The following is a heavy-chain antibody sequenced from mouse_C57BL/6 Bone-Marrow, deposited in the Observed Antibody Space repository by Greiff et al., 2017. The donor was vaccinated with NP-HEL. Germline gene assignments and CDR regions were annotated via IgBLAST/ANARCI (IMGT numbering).Heavy chain of an antibody. J-gene: IGHJ3*01. CDR2: IYPRSGNT. CDR1: GYTFTSYG. Sequence: QVQLQQSGAELARPGASVKLSCKASGYTFTSYGISWVKQRTGQGLEWIGEIYPRSGNTYYNEKFKGKATLTADKSSSTAYMVLRSLTSEDSAVYFCARGLGAWFAYWGQGTLVTVSA. D-gene: IGHD4-1*01. V-gene: IGHV1-81*01. CDR3: ARGLGAWFAY.